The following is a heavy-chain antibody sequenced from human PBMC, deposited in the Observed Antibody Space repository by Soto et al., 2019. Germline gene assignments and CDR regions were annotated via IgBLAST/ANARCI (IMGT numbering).Heavy chain of an antibody. CDR3: SRDLNYGLFEY. CDR2: ISSSSSTI. Sequence: EVQLVESGGGLVQLGGSLRLSCAASGFTFSSYSMNWVRQAPGKGLEWVSYISSSSSTIYYADSVKGRFTISRDNAKNSLYLQMNSLRAEDTAVYYCSRDLNYGLFEYWGQGTLVSVSS. J-gene: IGHJ4*02. CDR1: GFTFSSYS. V-gene: IGHV3-48*01. D-gene: IGHD4-17*01.